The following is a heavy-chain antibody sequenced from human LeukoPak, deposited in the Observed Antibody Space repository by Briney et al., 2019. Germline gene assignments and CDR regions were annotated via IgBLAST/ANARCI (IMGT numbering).Heavy chain of an antibody. CDR3: ARSRFGIVVVHFNY. V-gene: IGHV1-2*02. J-gene: IGHJ4*02. Sequence: ASVKVSCKASGYTFTGYYMHWVRQAPGQGLEWMGWINPNSGGTNYAQKFQGRVTMTRDTSISTAYMELSRLRSDDTAVYYCARSRFGIVVVHFNYWGQGTLVTVSS. D-gene: IGHD3-22*01. CDR1: GYTFTGYY. CDR2: INPNSGGT.